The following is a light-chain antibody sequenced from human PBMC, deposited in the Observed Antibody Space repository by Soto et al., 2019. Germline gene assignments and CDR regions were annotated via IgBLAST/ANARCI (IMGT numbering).Light chain of an antibody. CDR2: DAS. CDR3: QQYGRSSIT. Sequence: EIVLTQSPATLSLSPGERAILSCGASQIVSGDYLAWYQQKPGLAPRLLIYDASTRATAIPDRFSGSGSGTDFTLTISRLEPEDFAVYYCQQYGRSSITFGQGTRLETK. J-gene: IGKJ5*01. V-gene: IGKV3D-20*01. CDR1: QIVSGDY.